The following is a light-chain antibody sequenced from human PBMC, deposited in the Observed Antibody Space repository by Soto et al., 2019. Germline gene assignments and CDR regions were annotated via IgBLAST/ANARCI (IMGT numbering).Light chain of an antibody. CDR3: QQYYSYPPT. J-gene: IGKJ1*01. Sequence: AIRMTQSPSSFSASTGDRVTITCRASQGISSYLAWYQQKPGTAPKLLIYAASTLQSGVPSRFSGSGSGTDFTLTISCLQSEDFATYYCQQYYSYPPTFGQGTKVEIK. V-gene: IGKV1-8*01. CDR2: AAS. CDR1: QGISSY.